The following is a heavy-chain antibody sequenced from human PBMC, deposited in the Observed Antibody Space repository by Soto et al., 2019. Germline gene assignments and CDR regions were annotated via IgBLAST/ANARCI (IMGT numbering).Heavy chain of an antibody. Sequence: SETLSLTCTVSGGSISSYYWSWIRQPPGKGLEWIGYIYYSGSTNYNPSLKSRVTISVDTSKNQFSLHLNSVTPEDTAVYYCARGPTSWRYGFNWFGPWGQGTLVTVSS. CDR3: ARGPTSWRYGFNWFGP. V-gene: IGHV4-59*12. J-gene: IGHJ5*02. D-gene: IGHD2-2*01. CDR1: GGSISSYY. CDR2: IYYSGST.